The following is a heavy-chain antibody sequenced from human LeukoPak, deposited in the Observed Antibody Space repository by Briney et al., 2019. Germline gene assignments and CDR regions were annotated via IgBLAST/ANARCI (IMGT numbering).Heavy chain of an antibody. J-gene: IGHJ4*02. CDR1: GYTFTSYA. V-gene: IGHV1-3*01. Sequence: GASVKVSCKASGYTFTSYAMHWVRHAPGQRLEWMGWINAGNGNTKYSQKFQGRVTITRDTSAGTAYMELSSLRSEDTAVYYCARDRWLRPYYFDYWGQGTLVTVSS. CDR3: ARDRWLRPYYFDY. D-gene: IGHD5-12*01. CDR2: INAGNGNT.